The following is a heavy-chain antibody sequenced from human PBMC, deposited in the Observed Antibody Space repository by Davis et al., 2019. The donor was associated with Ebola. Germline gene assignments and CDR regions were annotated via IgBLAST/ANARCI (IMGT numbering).Heavy chain of an antibody. Sequence: PGGSLRLSCAASGFTFSNYWMHWVRQSPGKGLVWVSRINGDVTETTYTDSVRGRFTISRDNAKNTLYLQMNSLRAEDAAVYFCARGWVVGGTARVGFEYWGLGTLVTVSS. D-gene: IGHD1-26*01. CDR2: INGDVTET. CDR1: GFTFSNYW. CDR3: ARGWVVGGTARVGFEY. V-gene: IGHV3-74*01. J-gene: IGHJ4*02.